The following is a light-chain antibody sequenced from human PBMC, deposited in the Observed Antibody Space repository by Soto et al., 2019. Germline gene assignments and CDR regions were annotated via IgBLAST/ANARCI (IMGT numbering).Light chain of an antibody. Sequence: DIQMTQSPSSVSASVGDRVTISCHARQGISRSLAWYQQKPGKAPKLLIDAASSLQSGVPSRFSGSGFGTDFTLTISSLQPEDSAIYYCQQADTFPITFGQGTRLEI. CDR2: AAS. CDR3: QQADTFPIT. J-gene: IGKJ5*01. CDR1: QGISRS. V-gene: IGKV1D-12*01.